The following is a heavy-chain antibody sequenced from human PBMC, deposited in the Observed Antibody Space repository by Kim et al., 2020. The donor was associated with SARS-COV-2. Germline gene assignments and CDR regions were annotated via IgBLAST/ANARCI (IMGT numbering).Heavy chain of an antibody. D-gene: IGHD3-3*01. J-gene: IGHJ4*02. Sequence: RFTISRDHSKNTLYLQMNSLRAEDTAVYYCAKSPLEWLLSPIAAEGYFDYWGQGTLVTVSS. V-gene: IGHV3-23*01. CDR3: AKSPLEWLLSPIAAEGYFDY.